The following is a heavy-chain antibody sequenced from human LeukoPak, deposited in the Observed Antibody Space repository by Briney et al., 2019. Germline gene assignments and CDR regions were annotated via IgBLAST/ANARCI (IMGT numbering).Heavy chain of an antibody. CDR1: RYTFASYY. J-gene: IGHJ6*03. CDR3: ARDCVAAAGEPAGSGLFYMDV. D-gene: IGHD6-13*01. CDR2: INPSGGST. Sequence: EASVKVSCKASRYTFASYYMHWVRQAPGQGLEWMGIINPSGGSTSYAQKFQGRVTMTRDMSTSTVYMELSRLRSDDTAVYYCARDCVAAAGEPAGSGLFYMDVWGKGTTVTVSS. V-gene: IGHV1-46*01.